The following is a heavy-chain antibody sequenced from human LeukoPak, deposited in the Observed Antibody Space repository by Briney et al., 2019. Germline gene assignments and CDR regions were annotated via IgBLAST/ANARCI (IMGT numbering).Heavy chain of an antibody. D-gene: IGHD1-26*01. J-gene: IGHJ6*02. V-gene: IGHV4-61*01. CDR2: IYYSGST. CDR1: GGSISSSSYY. Sequence: SETLSLTCTVSGGSISSSSYYWSWIRQPPGKGLEWIGYIYYSGSTNYNPSLKSRVTISVDTSKNQFSLKVSSVTAADTAVYYCARVIGSRNGMDVWGQGTTVTVSS. CDR3: ARVIGSRNGMDV.